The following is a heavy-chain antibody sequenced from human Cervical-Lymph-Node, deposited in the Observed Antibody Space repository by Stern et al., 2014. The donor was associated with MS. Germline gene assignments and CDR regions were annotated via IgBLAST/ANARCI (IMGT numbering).Heavy chain of an antibody. V-gene: IGHV1-3*01. CDR3: ATTIFGVVNPYYYGMDV. D-gene: IGHD3-3*01. CDR1: GYTFTSYA. CDR2: INAGKGNT. J-gene: IGHJ6*02. Sequence: VHLVESGAEVKKPGASVKVSCKTSGYTFTSYAMHWVRQAPGQRLEWMGWINAGKGNTKYSQKFQGRVTIIRDTSASTAYMELSSLRSEDTAVYYCATTIFGVVNPYYYGMDVWGQGTTVTVSS.